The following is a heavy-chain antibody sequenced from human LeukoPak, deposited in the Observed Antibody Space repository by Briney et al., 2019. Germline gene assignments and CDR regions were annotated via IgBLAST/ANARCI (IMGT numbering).Heavy chain of an antibody. Sequence: PSETLSLTCTESGGSISSYYWSWIRPPPGKGVEWIGYIYYSGSTNYNPSLKSRVTISVDTSKNQFSLKLSSVTAADTAVYYCARAIPYNWFDPWGQGTLVTVPS. J-gene: IGHJ5*02. V-gene: IGHV4-59*01. CDR1: GGSISSYY. CDR3: ARAIPYNWFDP. D-gene: IGHD2-2*02. CDR2: IYYSGST.